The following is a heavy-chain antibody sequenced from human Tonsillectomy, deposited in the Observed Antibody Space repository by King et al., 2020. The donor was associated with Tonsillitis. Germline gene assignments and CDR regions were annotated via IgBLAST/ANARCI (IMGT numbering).Heavy chain of an antibody. Sequence: QLVQSGAEVKKPGSSVKVSCKASGGTFSSYAISWVRQAPGQGLEWMGRIIPILGIANYAQKFQGRVTITADHSTRTAYMELSSLRSEDTAVYYCAGGGDYWYFDLWGRGTLVTVSS. D-gene: IGHD7-27*01. J-gene: IGHJ2*01. CDR2: IIPILGIA. CDR3: AGGGDYWYFDL. CDR1: GGTFSSYA. V-gene: IGHV1-69*09.